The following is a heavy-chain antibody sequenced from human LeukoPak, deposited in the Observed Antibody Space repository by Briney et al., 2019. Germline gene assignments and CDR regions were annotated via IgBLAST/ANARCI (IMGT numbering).Heavy chain of an antibody. V-gene: IGHV3-11*01. CDR2: ISSSGSTI. D-gene: IGHD6-13*01. J-gene: IGHJ4*02. Sequence: SGGSLRLSCAASGFTFSTFGMSWIRQAPGKGLEWVSYISSSGSTIYYADSVKGRFTISRDNAKNSLYLQMNSLRAEDTAVYYCARVPLTTSYSSSWYSNYWGQGTLVTVSS. CDR3: ARVPLTTSYSSSWYSNY. CDR1: GFTFSTFG.